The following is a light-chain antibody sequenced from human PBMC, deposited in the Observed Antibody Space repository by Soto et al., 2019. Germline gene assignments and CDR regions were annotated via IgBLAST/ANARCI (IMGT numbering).Light chain of an antibody. CDR3: KQYNNSPRT. CDR1: ESIGGW. J-gene: IGKJ1*01. CDR2: DAS. Sequence: DIEMTQSPSTLSASIGDGVTITCRASESIGGWLAWYQQQKGKPPKILIYDASNLASGVPSRFSGSGSGTEFTLALSRLQPDDFETYYCKQYNNSPRTFGQGTKVDIK. V-gene: IGKV1-5*01.